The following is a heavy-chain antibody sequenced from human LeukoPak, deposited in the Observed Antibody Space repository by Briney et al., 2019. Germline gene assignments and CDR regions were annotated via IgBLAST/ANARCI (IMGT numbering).Heavy chain of an antibody. J-gene: IGHJ3*02. Sequence: GGSLRLSCAASGFTFSSYWMHWVRQAPGKGLVWVSRINSDGSSTSYADSVKGRFTISRDNAKNSLYLQMISLRAEDTAVYYCARNYYYDSSGPDAFDIWGQGTMVTVSS. D-gene: IGHD3-22*01. CDR1: GFTFSSYW. CDR2: INSDGSST. CDR3: ARNYYYDSSGPDAFDI. V-gene: IGHV3-74*01.